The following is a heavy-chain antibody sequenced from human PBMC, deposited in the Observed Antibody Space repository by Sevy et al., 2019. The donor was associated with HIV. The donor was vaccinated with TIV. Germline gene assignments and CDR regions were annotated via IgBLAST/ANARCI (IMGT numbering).Heavy chain of an antibody. Sequence: ASVKVSCKASGYTFTGYYMHWVRQAPGQGLEWMGWINPNSGGTNYAQKFQGRVTMTRDTSIRTTYMELSRLRSDDTAVYYWARDALLRGGYLDYWGQGTLVTVSS. CDR3: ARDALLRGGYLDY. J-gene: IGHJ4*02. CDR1: GYTFTGYY. D-gene: IGHD3-10*01. V-gene: IGHV1-2*02. CDR2: INPNSGGT.